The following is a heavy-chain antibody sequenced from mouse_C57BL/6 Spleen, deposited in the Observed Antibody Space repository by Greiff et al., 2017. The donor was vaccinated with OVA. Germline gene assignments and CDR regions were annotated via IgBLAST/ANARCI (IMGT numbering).Heavy chain of an antibody. CDR1: GFSFNTYA. CDR2: IRSKSNNYAT. D-gene: IGHD2-4*01. Sequence: EVKLVESGGGLVQPKGSLKLSYAASGFSFNTYAMNWVRQAPGKGLEWVARIRSKSNNYATYYADSVKDRFTISRDDSESMLYLQMNNLKTEDTAMYYCVRQGDYDDYFDYWGQGTTLTVSS. CDR3: VRQGDYDDYFDY. J-gene: IGHJ2*01. V-gene: IGHV10-1*01.